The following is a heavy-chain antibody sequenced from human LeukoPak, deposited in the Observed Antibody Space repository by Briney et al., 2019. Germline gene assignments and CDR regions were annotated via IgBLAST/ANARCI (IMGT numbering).Heavy chain of an antibody. J-gene: IGHJ6*02. CDR2: IIPIFGTA. Sequence: ASVKVSCKASGGTFISYAISWVRQAPGQGLEWMGGIIPIFGTANYAQKFQGRVTITADESTSTAYMELSSLRSEDTAVYYCARGGYSYYYGMDVWGQGTTVTVSS. D-gene: IGHD5-18*01. CDR3: ARGGYSYYYGMDV. V-gene: IGHV1-69*01. CDR1: GGTFISYA.